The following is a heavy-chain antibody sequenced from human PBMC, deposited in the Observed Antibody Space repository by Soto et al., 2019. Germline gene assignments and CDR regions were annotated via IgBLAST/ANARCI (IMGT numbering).Heavy chain of an antibody. D-gene: IGHD2-2*01. CDR1: GFTFSSYG. CDR3: ARVPAAIWPFVFDY. Sequence: PGGSLRLSCAASGFTFSSYGMHWVRQALGKGLEWVAVIWDDGSNKYYADSVKGRFTISRDNAKNSLYLQMNSLRDEDTAVYYCARVPAAIWPFVFDYWGQGTLVTVSS. J-gene: IGHJ4*02. V-gene: IGHV3-33*01. CDR2: IWDDGSNK.